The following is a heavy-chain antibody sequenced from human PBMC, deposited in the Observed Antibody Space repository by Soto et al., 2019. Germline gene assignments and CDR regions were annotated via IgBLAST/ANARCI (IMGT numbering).Heavy chain of an antibody. Sequence: QVQLVQSGAEVKKPGSSVTVSCKASGGTFSSYTISWVRRAPGQRLEWMGGIIPIFGTANYAQKFQGRVTITADESTSTAYMELSSLRSEDTAVYYCARGNHRWLQLWYFDLWGRDTLVTVSS. CDR3: ARGNHRWLQLWYFDL. V-gene: IGHV1-69*12. CDR1: GGTFSSYT. CDR2: IIPIFGTA. D-gene: IGHD5-12*01. J-gene: IGHJ2*01.